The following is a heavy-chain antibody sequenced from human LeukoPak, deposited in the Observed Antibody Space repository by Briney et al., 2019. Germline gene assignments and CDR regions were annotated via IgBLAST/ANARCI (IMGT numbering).Heavy chain of an antibody. D-gene: IGHD6-19*01. Sequence: GGSLRLSCAASGFTFSDHYMDWVRQAPGKGLEWVGRTRNKANSYTTEYAASVKGRVTISRDDSKNSLYLQMNSLKTEDTAGYYCARVEGPRPRQWLDDGGLDYWGQGTLVTVSS. CDR2: TRNKANSYTT. J-gene: IGHJ4*02. V-gene: IGHV3-72*01. CDR1: GFTFSDHY. CDR3: ARVEGPRPRQWLDDGGLDY.